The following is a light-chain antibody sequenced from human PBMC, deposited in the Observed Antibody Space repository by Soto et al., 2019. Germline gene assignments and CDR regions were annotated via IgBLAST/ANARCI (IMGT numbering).Light chain of an antibody. V-gene: IGKV1-13*02. CDR1: QGISSD. CDR3: QQFNSYPVT. CDR2: AAS. J-gene: IGKJ3*01. Sequence: AIQLTQSPSSLSASVGDSVTITCRASQGISSDLAWYQQKPGKGPNLLIYAASSLESGVPSRFSGSGSGTDFTLTISSLQPEDFATYYCQQFNSYPVTFGPGTKVGIK.